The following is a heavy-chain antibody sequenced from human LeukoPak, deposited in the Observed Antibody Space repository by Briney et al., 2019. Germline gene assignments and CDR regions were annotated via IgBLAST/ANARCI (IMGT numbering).Heavy chain of an antibody. V-gene: IGHV4-39*07. CDR1: GGSISSSSYY. Sequence: SETLSLTCTVSGGSISSSSYYWGWIRQPPGKGLEWIGSIYYSGSTYYNPSLKSRVTISVDTSKNQFSLKLSSVTAADTAVYHCARASPPYGSGEWYFDYWGQGTLVTVSS. D-gene: IGHD3-10*01. CDR3: ARASPPYGSGEWYFDY. CDR2: IYYSGST. J-gene: IGHJ4*02.